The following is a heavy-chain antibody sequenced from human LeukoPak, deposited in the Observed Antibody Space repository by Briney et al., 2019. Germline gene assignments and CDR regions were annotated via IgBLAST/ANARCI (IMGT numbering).Heavy chain of an antibody. D-gene: IGHD3-9*01. J-gene: IGHJ5*02. V-gene: IGHV4-30-4*01. CDR3: ARGILRRNNWFDP. Sequence: SETLSLTCTVSGGSISSGDYYWSWIRQPPGKGLEWIGYIYYSGGTYYNPSLKSRVTISVDTSKNQFSLKLSSVTAADTAVYYCARGILRRNNWFDPWGQGTLVTVSS. CDR2: IYYSGGT. CDR1: GGSISSGDYY.